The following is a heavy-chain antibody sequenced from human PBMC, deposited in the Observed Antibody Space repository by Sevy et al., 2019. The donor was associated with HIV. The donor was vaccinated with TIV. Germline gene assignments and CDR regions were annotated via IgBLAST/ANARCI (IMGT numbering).Heavy chain of an antibody. CDR1: GGSISSYY. D-gene: IGHD3-9*01. CDR3: ARARSRLRYFDWPRVDWFDP. J-gene: IGHJ5*02. Sequence: SETLSLACTVSGGSISSYYWSWIRRPPGKGLEWIGYIYYSGSTNDNPSLKSRVTISVDTSKNQFSLKLSSVTAADTAVYYCARARSRLRYFDWPRVDWFDPWGQGTLVTVSS. V-gene: IGHV4-59*01. CDR2: IYYSGST.